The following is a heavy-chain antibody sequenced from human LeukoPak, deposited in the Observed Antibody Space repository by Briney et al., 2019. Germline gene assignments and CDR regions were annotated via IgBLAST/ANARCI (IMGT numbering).Heavy chain of an antibody. CDR3: ARGLAYYYDSSGYYYFDY. D-gene: IGHD3-22*01. J-gene: IGHJ4*02. Sequence: GASVKVSCKASGYTFTSFGLSWVRQAPGQGLEWMGWISAYNGNTNYAQKLQGRVTMTTDTSTSTAYMELRSLRSDDTAVYYCARGLAYYYDSSGYYYFDYWGQGTLVTVSS. CDR2: ISAYNGNT. V-gene: IGHV1-18*01. CDR1: GYTFTSFG.